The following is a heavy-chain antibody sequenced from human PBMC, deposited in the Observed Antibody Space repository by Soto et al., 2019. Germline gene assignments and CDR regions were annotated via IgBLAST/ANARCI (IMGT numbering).Heavy chain of an antibody. Sequence: QVQLIQSEAEVKKPGSSVRVSCTASGGIFGSHGFSWVRQAPGQRLEWVGGVIPIFRTRTYTEKFQARVRVAADGATDTVYLDLSTRTSEKTAVYFCVRDRRIYYSDPHDEFVASDYEVWGQGTMVSVSS. V-gene: IGHV1-69*01. CDR2: VIPIFRTR. CDR3: VRDRRIYYSDPHDEFVASDYEV. D-gene: IGHD3-22*01. CDR1: GGIFGSHG. J-gene: IGHJ3*01.